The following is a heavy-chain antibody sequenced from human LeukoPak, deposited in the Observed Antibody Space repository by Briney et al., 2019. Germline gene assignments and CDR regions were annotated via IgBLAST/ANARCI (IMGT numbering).Heavy chain of an antibody. V-gene: IGHV3-23*01. J-gene: IGHJ4*02. Sequence: QTGGSLRLSCAASGFTFSSYAMSWVRQAPGKGLEWVSAISGSGGSTYYADSVKGRFTISRDNSKNTLYLQMNSLRAEDTAVYYSAKDMRFDWTPYYFDYWGQGTLVTVSS. CDR1: GFTFSSYA. CDR2: ISGSGGST. D-gene: IGHD3-9*01. CDR3: AKDMRFDWTPYYFDY.